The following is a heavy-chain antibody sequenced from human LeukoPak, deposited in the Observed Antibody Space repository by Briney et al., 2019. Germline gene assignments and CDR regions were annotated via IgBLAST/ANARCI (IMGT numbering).Heavy chain of an antibody. Sequence: GGSLRLSCAASGFTLSSYAMHWVRQAPGKGLEWVAVISYDGSNKYYADSVKGRFTISRDNSKNTLYLQMNSLRAEDTAVYYCARSGIAVAGNWFDPWGQGTPVTVSS. CDR3: ARSGIAVAGNWFDP. V-gene: IGHV3-30-3*01. J-gene: IGHJ5*02. CDR1: GFTLSSYA. CDR2: ISYDGSNK. D-gene: IGHD6-19*01.